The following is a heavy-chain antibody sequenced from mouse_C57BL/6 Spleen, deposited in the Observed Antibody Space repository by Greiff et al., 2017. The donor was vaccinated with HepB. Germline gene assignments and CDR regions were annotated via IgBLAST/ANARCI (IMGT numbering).Heavy chain of an antibody. CDR3: ARGTTEYAMDY. Sequence: VQLQQSGPELVKPGASVKISCKASGYAFSSSWMNWVKQRPGKGLEWIGRIYPGDGDTNYNGKFKGKATLTADKSSSTAYMQLSSLTSEDSAVYFCARGTTEYAMDYWGQGTSVTVSS. V-gene: IGHV1-82*01. J-gene: IGHJ4*01. CDR2: IYPGDGDT. CDR1: GYAFSSSW. D-gene: IGHD1-1*01.